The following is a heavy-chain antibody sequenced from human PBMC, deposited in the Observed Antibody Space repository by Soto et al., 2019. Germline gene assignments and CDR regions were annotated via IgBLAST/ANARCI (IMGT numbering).Heavy chain of an antibody. J-gene: IGHJ4*02. Sequence: SETLSLTCTVSGGSIGSGGYYWNWIRQHPGKGLEWIGYTYYSGNTYYNPSLKSRVTMSVDTSKNQFSLRLSSVTAADTAVYYCARDPHYTDSSGYYVSSGNXDSWGQGILVTVS. CDR1: GGSIGSGGYY. CDR3: ARDPHYTDSSGYYVSSGNXDS. CDR2: TYYSGNT. V-gene: IGHV4-31*03. D-gene: IGHD3-22*01.